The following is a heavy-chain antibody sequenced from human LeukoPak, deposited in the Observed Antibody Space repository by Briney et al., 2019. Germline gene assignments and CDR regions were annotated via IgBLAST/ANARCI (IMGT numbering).Heavy chain of an antibody. CDR1: GGSISSSNYY. CDR3: ALGYCGGGSCYAREYFQH. D-gene: IGHD2-15*01. V-gene: IGHV4-39*01. CDR2: IYYSGST. J-gene: IGHJ1*01. Sequence: SETLSLTCTVSGGSISSSNYYWGWIRQPPGKGLEWVGSIYYSGSTYYNPSLKSRVTISVDTSKNQFSLKLSSVTAADTAVYYCALGYCGGGSCYAREYFQHWGQGTLVTVSS.